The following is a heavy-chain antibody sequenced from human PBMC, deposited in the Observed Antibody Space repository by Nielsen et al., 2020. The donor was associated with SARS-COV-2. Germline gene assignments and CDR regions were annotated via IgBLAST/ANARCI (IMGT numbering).Heavy chain of an antibody. V-gene: IGHV3-9*01. Sequence: SLKISCAASGFTFDDYAMHWVQQAPGKGLEWVSGISWNSGSIGYADSVKGRFTISRDNAKNSLYLQMNSLRAEDTALYYCAKDMPFDYDSSGLDYWGQGTLVTVSS. J-gene: IGHJ4*02. D-gene: IGHD3-22*01. CDR3: AKDMPFDYDSSGLDY. CDR2: ISWNSGSI. CDR1: GFTFDDYA.